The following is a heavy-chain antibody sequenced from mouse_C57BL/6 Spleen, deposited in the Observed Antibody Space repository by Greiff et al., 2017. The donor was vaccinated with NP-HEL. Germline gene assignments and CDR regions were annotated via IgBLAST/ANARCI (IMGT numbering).Heavy chain of an antibody. J-gene: IGHJ3*01. Sequence: EVQVVESGPGLVKPSQSLSLTCSVTGYSITSGYYWNWIRQFPGNKLEWMGYISYDGNNNYNPSLKNRISITRDTSKNQFFLKLNSVTTEDTATYYCAREGAVRIAYWGQGTLVTVSA. CDR1: GYSITSGYY. V-gene: IGHV3-6*01. CDR3: AREGAVRIAY. CDR2: ISYDGNN. D-gene: IGHD3-3*01.